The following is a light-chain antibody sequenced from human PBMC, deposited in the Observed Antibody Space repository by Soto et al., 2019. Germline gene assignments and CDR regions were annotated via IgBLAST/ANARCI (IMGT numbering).Light chain of an antibody. CDR1: QSLVHSDGIAY. V-gene: IGKV2-30*02. CDR3: RQGTHWPLT. CDR2: KVS. J-gene: IGKJ5*01. Sequence: DVVMTQSPLSLPVTLGQPASISCRSNQSLVHSDGIAYFSWFQQRPGRSPRRLIYKVSNLDYGVPARFSGSGSGTHCALKLSSVEDEYVGVYYCRQGTHWPLTFGQGTRLESK.